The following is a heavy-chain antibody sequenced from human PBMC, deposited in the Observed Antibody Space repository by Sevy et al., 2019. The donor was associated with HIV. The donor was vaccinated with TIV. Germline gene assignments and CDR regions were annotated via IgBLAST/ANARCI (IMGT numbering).Heavy chain of an antibody. CDR3: ARDKNAYYYGLDV. Sequence: GGSLRLSCAVSGFPVSSSYMNWVRQAPGKGLEWVSVFYTGSKTDYADSVNGRFTMSRDNSKNTLYLQMNGLRAEDTAVYYCARDKNAYYYGLDVWGQGTTVTVSS. CDR2: FYTGSKT. J-gene: IGHJ6*02. CDR1: GFPVSSSY. V-gene: IGHV3-53*01.